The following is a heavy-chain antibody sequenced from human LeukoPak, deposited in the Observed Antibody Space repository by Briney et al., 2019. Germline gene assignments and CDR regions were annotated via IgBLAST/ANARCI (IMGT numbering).Heavy chain of an antibody. CDR1: GFTFSSYG. J-gene: IGHJ4*02. Sequence: GGSLRLSCAASGFTFSSYGMHWVRQAPGKGLEWVAVIWYDGSNKYYADSVKGRFTISRDNSKNTLYLQMNSLRAEDTAVYYCARDPGTSIFDYWGQGTLVTVSS. D-gene: IGHD1-1*01. CDR3: ARDPGTSIFDY. V-gene: IGHV3-33*01. CDR2: IWYDGSNK.